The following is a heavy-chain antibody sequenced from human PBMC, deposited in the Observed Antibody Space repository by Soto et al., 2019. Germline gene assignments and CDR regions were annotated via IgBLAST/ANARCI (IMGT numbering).Heavy chain of an antibody. CDR1: CGPITNLY. V-gene: IGHV4-30-4*08. CDR2: ISHSGNT. CDR3: GSYYCGGARCPGLDV. Sequence: ASETLCLPRPVLCGPITNLYWRWIIHPQGKGLEWIGYISHSGNTYYNSSLKSRLTMSLDTSKNQFSLSLSSVTAADTAVYYCGSYYCGGARCPGLDVWGLGTTVTVSS. J-gene: IGHJ6*02. D-gene: IGHD2-21*01.